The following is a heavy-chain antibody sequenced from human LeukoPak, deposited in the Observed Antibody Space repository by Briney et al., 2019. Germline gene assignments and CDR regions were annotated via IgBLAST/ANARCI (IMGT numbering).Heavy chain of an antibody. J-gene: IGHJ5*02. Sequence: PSETLSLTCTVSGGSISSSSYYWGWIRQPPGKGLEWIGSIYYTGSTYYNPSLKSRVTISVDTSKTQFSLKLSSVTAADTAVYYCARLIQSAYDYGWFDPWGQGTLVTVSS. CDR2: IYYTGST. D-gene: IGHD5-12*01. CDR1: GGSISSSSYY. V-gene: IGHV4-39*01. CDR3: ARLIQSAYDYGWFDP.